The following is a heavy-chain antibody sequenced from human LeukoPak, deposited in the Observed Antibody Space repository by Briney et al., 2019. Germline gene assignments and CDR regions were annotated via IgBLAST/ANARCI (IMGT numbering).Heavy chain of an antibody. V-gene: IGHV4-59*01. CDR3: ARDIIRYYDSSGYYYYYMDV. CDR2: IYYSGST. D-gene: IGHD3-22*01. Sequence: SETLSLTCTVSGGSISSYYWSWIRQPPGKGLEWIGYIYYSGSTNYNPSLKSRVTISVDTSKNQFSLKLSSVTAADTAVYYCARDIIRYYDSSGYYYYYMDVWGKGTTVTVPS. J-gene: IGHJ6*03. CDR1: GGSISSYY.